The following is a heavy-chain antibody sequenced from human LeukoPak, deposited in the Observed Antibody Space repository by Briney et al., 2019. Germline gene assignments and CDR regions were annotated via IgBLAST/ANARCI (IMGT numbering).Heavy chain of an antibody. D-gene: IGHD5-12*01. CDR2: INSDGTTT. CDR3: AVSNGGYGP. V-gene: IGHV3-74*01. CDR1: AFNFTAYW. J-gene: IGHJ5*02. Sequence: GGSLRFSCGSTAFNFTAYWMHWVRQDPRQGLLWVARINSDGTTTKYAVSVRGRFTISRDNAKNTLFLQMNSLRAEDTAVYFCAVSNGGYGPWGQGALVTVSS.